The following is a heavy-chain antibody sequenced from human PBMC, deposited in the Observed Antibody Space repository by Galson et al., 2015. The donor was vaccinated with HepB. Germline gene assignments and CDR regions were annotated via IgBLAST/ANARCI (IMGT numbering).Heavy chain of an antibody. J-gene: IGHJ4*02. CDR3: AREGQGELELTFDY. V-gene: IGHV3-53*01. CDR1: GFTVSSNY. CDR2: IYSGGST. Sequence: CAASGFTVSSNYMSWVRQAPGKGLEWVSVIYSGGSTYYADSVKGRFTISRDNSKNTLFLQMDSLRAEDTAVYYCAREGQGELELTFDYWGQGTLVTVSS. D-gene: IGHD1-7*01.